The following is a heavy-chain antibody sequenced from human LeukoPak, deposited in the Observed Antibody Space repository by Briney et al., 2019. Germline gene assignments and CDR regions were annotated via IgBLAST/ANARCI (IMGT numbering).Heavy chain of an antibody. CDR1: GGSISSYY. V-gene: IGHV4-59*12. CDR2: IYYSGST. CDR3: ARDLSTVTTHSYWYFDL. Sequence: KPSETLSLTCTVSGGSISSYYWSWIRQPPGKGLEWIGYIYYSGSTNYNPSLKSRVTISVDTSKNQFSLKLSSVTAADTAVYYCARDLSTVTTHSYWYFDLWGRGTLVTVSS. J-gene: IGHJ2*01. D-gene: IGHD4-17*01.